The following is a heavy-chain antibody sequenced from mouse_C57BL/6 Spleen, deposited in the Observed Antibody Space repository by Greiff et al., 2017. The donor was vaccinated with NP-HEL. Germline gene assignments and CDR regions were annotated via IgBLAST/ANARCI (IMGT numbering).Heavy chain of an antibody. D-gene: IGHD2-3*01. V-gene: IGHV1-54*01. CDR2: INPGSGGT. Sequence: QVQLQQSGAELVRPGTSVKVSCKASGFTFTDYLIEWVKQRPGQGLEWIGVINPGSGGTNYDAKFKGKATLTADKSSSTAYLQLSSLTSEDSAVYFCARSRDGYYWFGYWGQGTLVTVAA. J-gene: IGHJ3*01. CDR3: ARSRDGYYWFGY. CDR1: GFTFTDYL.